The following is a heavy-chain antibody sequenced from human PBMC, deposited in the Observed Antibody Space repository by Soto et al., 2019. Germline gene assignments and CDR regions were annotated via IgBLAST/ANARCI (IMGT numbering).Heavy chain of an antibody. Sequence: QVQLVQSGAEVKKPGASVKVSCKASGYTFTSYGISWVRQAPGQGLEGMGWISAYNGNTNYAQKLQGRVTMTTDTSTSTAYMGLRSLRSDDTAVYYCARVQRQQLVLRHNFDYWGQGTLVTVSS. D-gene: IGHD6-13*01. J-gene: IGHJ4*02. CDR2: ISAYNGNT. CDR1: GYTFTSYG. V-gene: IGHV1-18*01. CDR3: ARVQRQQLVLRHNFDY.